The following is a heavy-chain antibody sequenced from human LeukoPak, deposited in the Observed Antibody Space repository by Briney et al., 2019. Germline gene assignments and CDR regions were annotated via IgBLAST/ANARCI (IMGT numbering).Heavy chain of an antibody. CDR1: GGSITSSSSY. CDR2: IYYSGST. J-gene: IGHJ5*02. CDR3: ARDLAAAGSFDP. D-gene: IGHD6-13*01. Sequence: PSQTLSLTCPVSGGSITSSSSYWGWIRQPPGKGLEWIGSIYYSGSTYYNPSLKSRVTISVDTSKNQFSLKLSSVTAADTAVYYCARDLAAAGSFDPWGQGTLVTVSS. V-gene: IGHV4-39*07.